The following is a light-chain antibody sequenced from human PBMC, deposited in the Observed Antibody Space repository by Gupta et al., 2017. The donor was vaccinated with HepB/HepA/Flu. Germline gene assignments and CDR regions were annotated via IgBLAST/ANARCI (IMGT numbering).Light chain of an antibody. CDR2: DDS. CDR1: NLGSKS. Sequence: SYVLTQPPSGSVAPGKTASLTCGGNNLGSKSVHWYQQKPGQAPVLVVYDDSDRPPGIPDRFSGSNSGNTATLTISRVEAGDEADYYCQVWDSNTDHVVFGGGTKLTVL. V-gene: IGLV3-21*03. J-gene: IGLJ3*02. CDR3: QVWDSNTDHVV.